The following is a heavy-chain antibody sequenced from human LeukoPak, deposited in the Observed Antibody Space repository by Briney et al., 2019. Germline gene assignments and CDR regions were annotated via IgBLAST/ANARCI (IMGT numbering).Heavy chain of an antibody. J-gene: IGHJ3*02. CDR3: TRPSYYDSRGYSTNGFDI. V-gene: IGHV3-72*01. CDR1: GFTVSDHY. Sequence: GGSLRLSCVASGFTVSDHYIDWVRQAPGKGLEWVGRNRDKSKSYTTDYAASVRGRYTISRDDSKNSLYLQMYSLKTEDTAVYFCTRPSYYDSRGYSTNGFDIWGQGTMVTVSS. CDR2: NRDKSKSYTT. D-gene: IGHD3-22*01.